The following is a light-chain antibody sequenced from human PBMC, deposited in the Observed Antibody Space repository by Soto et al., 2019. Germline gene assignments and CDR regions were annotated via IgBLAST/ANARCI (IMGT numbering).Light chain of an antibody. CDR1: SSDVGGYKY. CDR3: SSYGGTNNVV. Sequence: QSALTQPPSASGSPGQSVTISCTGTSSDVGGYKYVSWYQHHPGKAPKVVIHEVTKRPSGVPDRFSGSQSGNTASLTVSGLQAEDEADYYCSSYGGTNNVVFGGGTKLTVL. V-gene: IGLV2-8*01. CDR2: EVT. J-gene: IGLJ2*01.